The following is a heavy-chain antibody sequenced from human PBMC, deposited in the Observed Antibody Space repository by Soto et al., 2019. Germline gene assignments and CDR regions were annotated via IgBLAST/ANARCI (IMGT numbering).Heavy chain of an antibody. Sequence: SETLSLTCTVSGGSISSYYWSWIRQPPGKGLEWIGYIYYSGSTNYNPSLKSRVTISVDTSKNQFSLKLSSVTAADTAVYYCARMRVVVPGPYYYGMDVWGQGTTVTVSS. CDR3: ARMRVVVPGPYYYGMDV. V-gene: IGHV4-59*01. CDR1: GGSISSYY. D-gene: IGHD3-22*01. J-gene: IGHJ6*02. CDR2: IYYSGST.